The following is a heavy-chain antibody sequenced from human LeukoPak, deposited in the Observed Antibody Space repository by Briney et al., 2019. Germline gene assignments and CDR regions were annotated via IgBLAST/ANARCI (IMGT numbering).Heavy chain of an antibody. V-gene: IGHV1-2*02. J-gene: IGHJ4*02. CDR1: GYTFTGYY. D-gene: IGHD3-3*01. CDR3: ARGLGDFWSGYSPFDY. Sequence: ASVKVSCKASGYTFTGYYMHWVRQAPGQGLEWMGWINPNSGGTNYAQKFQGRVTMTRDTSISTAYMELSRLRSDDTAVYYCARGLGDFWSGYSPFDYWGQGTLVTVSS. CDR2: INPNSGGT.